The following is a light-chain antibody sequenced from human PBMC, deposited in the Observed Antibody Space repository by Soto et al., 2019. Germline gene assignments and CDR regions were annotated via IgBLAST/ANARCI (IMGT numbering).Light chain of an antibody. CDR3: QQYGSSPLT. CDR1: QSISSSY. Sequence: EIVLTQSPGTLSLSPGKRATLSCRASQSISSSYLAWYQQKPGQAPRLLIYGASSRATGIPDRFSGSGSGTDFTLTISRLEPEDFAVYYCQQYGSSPLTFGQGTKVDI. V-gene: IGKV3-20*01. CDR2: GAS. J-gene: IGKJ1*01.